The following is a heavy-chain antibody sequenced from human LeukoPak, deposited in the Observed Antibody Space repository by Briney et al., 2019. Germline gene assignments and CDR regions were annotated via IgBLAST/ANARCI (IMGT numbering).Heavy chain of an antibody. CDR2: ISYDGSNK. V-gene: IGHV3-30*18. CDR1: GFTFSSYG. Sequence: GGSLRLSCAASGFTFSSYGMHWVRQAPGKGLEWVAVISYDGSNKYYADSVKGRLTISRDNSKNTLYLQMNSLRAEDTAVYYCAKDAHYYDSSGYSDHYYYYGMDVWGQGTTVTVSS. CDR3: AKDAHYYDSSGYSDHYYYYGMDV. J-gene: IGHJ6*02. D-gene: IGHD3-22*01.